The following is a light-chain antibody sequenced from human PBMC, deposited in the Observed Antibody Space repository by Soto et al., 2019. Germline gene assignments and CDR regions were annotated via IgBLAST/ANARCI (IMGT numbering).Light chain of an antibody. CDR2: KAS. CDR3: QQYSGDSRT. V-gene: IGKV1-5*03. CDR1: QGINSY. Sequence: DIPLTQSPSFLSASGGDRVTITCRASQGINSYLAWYQQKPGKAPKLLIYKASRLHSGVSSRFSGSESGTEFTLTISSLQPDDFATYYCQQYSGDSRTFGQGTKVDIK. J-gene: IGKJ1*01.